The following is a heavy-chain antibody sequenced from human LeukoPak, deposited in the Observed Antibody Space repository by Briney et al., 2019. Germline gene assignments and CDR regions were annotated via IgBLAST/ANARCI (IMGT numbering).Heavy chain of an antibody. CDR3: ARQGPVGGGWGFDY. CDR1: GYTFTSYG. CDR2: ISGYYGNT. V-gene: IGHV1-18*01. Sequence: ASVKVSCKASGYTFTSYGISWVRQAPGQGLEWMGWISGYYGNTDYAQNLQGRVTMTRDTSTSTAYMELRSLTSDDTAVYYCARQGPVGGGWGFDYWGQGTLVTVSS. D-gene: IGHD6-19*01. J-gene: IGHJ4*02.